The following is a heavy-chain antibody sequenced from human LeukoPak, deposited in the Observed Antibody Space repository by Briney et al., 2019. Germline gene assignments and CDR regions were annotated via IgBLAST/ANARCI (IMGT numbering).Heavy chain of an antibody. CDR3: ARDGYCSSTSCYGDAFDI. D-gene: IGHD2-2*03. CDR1: GWTFSSYS. J-gene: IGHJ3*02. CDR2: ISSSSSYI. V-gene: IGHV3-21*01. Sequence: PGGSLRLSCAASGWTFSSYSMNWVRQAPGKGLEWLSSISSSSSYIYYADSVKGRFTISRDNAKNSLYLQMNSLRAEDTAVYYCARDGYCSSTSCYGDAFDIWGQGTMVTVSS.